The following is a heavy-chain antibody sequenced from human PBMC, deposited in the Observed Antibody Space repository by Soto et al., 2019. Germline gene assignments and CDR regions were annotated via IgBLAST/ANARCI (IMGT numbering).Heavy chain of an antibody. D-gene: IGHD2-2*01. V-gene: IGHV3-33*01. CDR2: IWYDGSNK. CDR1: GFTFSSYG. J-gene: IGHJ4*02. Sequence: QVQLVESGGGVVQPGRSLRLSCAASGFTFSSYGMHWVRQAPGKGLEWVAVIWYDGSNKYYADSVKGRFTISTDNSKNTLYLQMNSLRAEDTAVYYCARDRGGYQLFPLRYWGQGTLVTVSS. CDR3: ARDRGGYQLFPLRY.